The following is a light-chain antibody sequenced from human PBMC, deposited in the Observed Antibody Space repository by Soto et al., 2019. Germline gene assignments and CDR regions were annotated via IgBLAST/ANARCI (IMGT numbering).Light chain of an antibody. V-gene: IGKV3-20*01. J-gene: IGKJ1*01. CDR1: QSVSSSY. Sequence: EIVLTQSPGTLSLSPGERATLSCRTSQSVSSSYLAWYQQQPGQAPRLLIYGASSRATGIPDRFSGSASGTDVTLTISRLEPQDFAVYYCQQYGSSSWTFGQGTKV. CDR3: QQYGSSSWT. CDR2: GAS.